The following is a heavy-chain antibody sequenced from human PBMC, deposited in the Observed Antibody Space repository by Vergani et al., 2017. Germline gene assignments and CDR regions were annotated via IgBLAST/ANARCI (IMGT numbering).Heavy chain of an antibody. CDR3: ARSRIYYGAGSPDY. Sequence: VQLQESGPGLVKPPGTLSLTCAVSGASVNSYYWSWIRQPPGKGLEWMGYVSFRGDTLYDPSVKGRMTISLNTSSNQFSLYLTSVTAADTAVYYCARSRIYYGAGSPDYGGQGTLVTVSS. J-gene: IGHJ4*02. D-gene: IGHD3-10*01. CDR1: GASVNSYY. V-gene: IGHV4-59*02. CDR2: VSFRGDT.